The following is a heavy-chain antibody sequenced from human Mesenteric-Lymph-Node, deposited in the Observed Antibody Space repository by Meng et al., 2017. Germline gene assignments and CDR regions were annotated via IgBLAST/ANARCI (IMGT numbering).Heavy chain of an antibody. V-gene: IGHV3-30*18. Sequence: EQLVEAGGGVVGPGGCLRLSCSGSGFTFDDYGMSWVRQAPGKGLEWVAVISYDGSNKYYADSVLGRFIISRDSSQNTLFLQMDSLRTEDSAVYSCANRFVWGLGTLVTVSS. J-gene: IGHJ4*02. CDR2: ISYDGSNK. D-gene: IGHD3-3*01. CDR1: GFTFDDYG. CDR3: ANRFV.